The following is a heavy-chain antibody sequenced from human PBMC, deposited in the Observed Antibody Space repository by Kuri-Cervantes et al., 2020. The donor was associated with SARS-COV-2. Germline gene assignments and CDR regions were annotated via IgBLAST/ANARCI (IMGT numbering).Heavy chain of an antibody. D-gene: IGHD3-9*01. CDR3: ARVGDYDILTDDY. V-gene: IGHV3-20*04. CDR2: INWNGGST. CDR1: GFTFDDYG. J-gene: IGHJ4*02. Sequence: GESLKISCAASGFTFDDYGMSWVRQAPGKGLEWVSGINWNGGSTGYADSVKGRFTISRDNAKNSLYLQMNSLRAEDTAVYYCARVGDYDILTDDYWGQGTLVTVSS.